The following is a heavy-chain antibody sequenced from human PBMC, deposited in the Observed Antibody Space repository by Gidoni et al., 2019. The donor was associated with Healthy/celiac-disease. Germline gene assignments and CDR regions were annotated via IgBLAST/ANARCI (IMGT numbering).Heavy chain of an antibody. CDR1: GFTFSNAW. J-gene: IGHJ6*02. D-gene: IGHD2-2*01. Sequence: EVQLVESGGGLVKPGGSLRLSCAASGFTFSNAWMSWVRQAPGKGLEWVGRIKSKTDGGTTDYAAPVKGRFTISRDDSKNTLYLQMNSLKTEDTAVYYCTSSVVPAAKGYYYYGMDVWGQGTTVTVSS. V-gene: IGHV3-15*01. CDR2: IKSKTDGGTT. CDR3: TSSVVPAAKGYYYYGMDV.